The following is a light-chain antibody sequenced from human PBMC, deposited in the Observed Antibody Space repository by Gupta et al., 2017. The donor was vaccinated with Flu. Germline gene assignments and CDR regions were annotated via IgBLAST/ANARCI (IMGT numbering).Light chain of an antibody. J-gene: IGKJ2*03. CDR2: KGS. V-gene: IGKV1-5*03. Sequence: DIQITQSPSTLSASVGDRVTITCRATQGFSGWLAWYQVRPGKAPKVVVYKGSELESGDPSRFSGSESGTDFSLTFSSLQPDDFGTYYCHYYDDYSRFGQGTRL. CDR1: QGFSGW. CDR3: HYYDDYSR.